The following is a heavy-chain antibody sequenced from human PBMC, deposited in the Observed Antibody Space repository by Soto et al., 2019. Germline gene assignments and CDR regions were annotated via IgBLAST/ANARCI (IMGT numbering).Heavy chain of an antibody. CDR3: ARGRHCTSTSCFGFPSIWFDH. D-gene: IGHD2-2*01. Sequence: XDTLSLTCTVAGRPITDDYWGWIRQPPGKALDYIGHIYYTGSTSYNPSLTSRVTISLDTSREQFSLKLTSVTAADTAVYYCARGRHCTSTSCFGFPSIWFDHWGQGTLVTVSS. J-gene: IGHJ5*02. CDR1: GRPITDDY. CDR2: IYYTGST. V-gene: IGHV4-59*07.